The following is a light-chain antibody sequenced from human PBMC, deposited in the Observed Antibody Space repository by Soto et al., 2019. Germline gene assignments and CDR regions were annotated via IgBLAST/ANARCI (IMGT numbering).Light chain of an antibody. CDR1: STDVGSYNL. J-gene: IGLJ1*01. Sequence: QSALTQPASVSGSPGQSITISCTGTSTDVGSYNLVSWYQQHPGKAPKFIIYEGVKRPSGVSNRFSGSKSGDTASLTISGLQAADEAYYYCAAWDDSLNGYVFGTGTKLTVL. CDR2: EGV. CDR3: AAWDDSLNGYV. V-gene: IGLV2-23*01.